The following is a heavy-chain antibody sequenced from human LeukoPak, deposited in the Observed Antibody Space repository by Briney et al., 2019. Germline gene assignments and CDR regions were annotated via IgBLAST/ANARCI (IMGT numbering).Heavy chain of an antibody. Sequence: PGGSLRLSCAASGFTFDDYAMHWVRHAPGKGLEWVSGISWNSGHIGYADSVKGRFTISRDNAKNSLYLQMNSLRAEDMALYYCAKGTSGYGSGRRGFDYWGQGTLVTVSS. CDR2: ISWNSGHI. CDR3: AKGTSGYGSGRRGFDY. J-gene: IGHJ4*02. D-gene: IGHD3-10*01. V-gene: IGHV3-9*03. CDR1: GFTFDDYA.